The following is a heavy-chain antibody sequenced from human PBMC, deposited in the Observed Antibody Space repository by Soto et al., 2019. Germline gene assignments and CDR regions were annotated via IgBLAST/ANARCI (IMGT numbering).Heavy chain of an antibody. Sequence: SETLSLTCTVSGGSISSGGYYWSWIRQHPGKGLEWIGYIYYSGSTYYNPSLKSRVTISVDTSKDQFSLKLSSVTAADTAVYYCARETTVTTNWFDPWGQGTLVTVSS. CDR3: ARETTVTTNWFDP. V-gene: IGHV4-31*03. CDR2: IYYSGST. CDR1: GGSISSGGYY. J-gene: IGHJ5*02. D-gene: IGHD4-4*01.